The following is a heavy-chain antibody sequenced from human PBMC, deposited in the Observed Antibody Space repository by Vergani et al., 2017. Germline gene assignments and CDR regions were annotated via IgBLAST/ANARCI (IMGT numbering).Heavy chain of an antibody. J-gene: IGHJ5*02. CDR2: INPNSGGT. V-gene: IGHV1-2*02. Sequence: QVQLVQSGAEVKKPGASVKVSCKASGYTFTGYYMHWVRQAPGQGLEWMGWINPNSGGTNYAQKFQGRVTLTADKSPSTAYMELSILRSEDTAVYYCARGVVVAATWGQGTLVTVSS. D-gene: IGHD2-15*01. CDR3: ARGVVVAAT. CDR1: GYTFTGYY.